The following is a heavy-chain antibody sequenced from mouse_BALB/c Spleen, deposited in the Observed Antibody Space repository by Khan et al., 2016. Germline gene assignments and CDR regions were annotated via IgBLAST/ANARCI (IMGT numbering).Heavy chain of an antibody. CDR2: IDPANGNN. V-gene: IGHV14-3*02. CDR1: GFNIKDTY. Sequence: VQLKQSGAELVQPGASVKLSCTASGFNIKDTYMHWVKQRPEQGLEWIGRIDPANGNNKYDPNLQGKATITADTSHNTANLPLSSLTSEDTAVYYWASSPEEYVVGVAYWGQGTLVTVSA. D-gene: IGHD2-14*01. CDR3: ASSPEEYVVGVAY. J-gene: IGHJ3*01.